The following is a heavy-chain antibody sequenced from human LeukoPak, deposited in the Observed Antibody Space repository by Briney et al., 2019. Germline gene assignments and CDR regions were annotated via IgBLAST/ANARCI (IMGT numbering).Heavy chain of an antibody. CDR1: GGSISSYY. CDR3: ARVRCSGGSCPYYYYYYYMDV. V-gene: IGHV4-4*07. J-gene: IGHJ6*03. D-gene: IGHD2-15*01. Sequence: SETLSLTCTVSGGSISSYYWSWIRQPAGKGLEWIGRIYTSGSTNYNPSLKSRVTISVDTSKNQFSLKLSSVTAADTAVYYCARVRCSGGSCPYYYYYYYMDVWGKGTTVTVSS. CDR2: IYTSGST.